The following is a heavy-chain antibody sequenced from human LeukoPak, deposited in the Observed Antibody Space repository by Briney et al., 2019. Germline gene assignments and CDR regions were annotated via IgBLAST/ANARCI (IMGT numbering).Heavy chain of an antibody. D-gene: IGHD6-6*01. CDR1: GFTFSNYE. V-gene: IGHV3-48*03. CDR3: ASYSSSSAWFDP. J-gene: IGHJ5*02. Sequence: GGSLRLSCAASGFTFSNYEMNWVRQAPGRGLEWVSYISSGGSLIYYADSVKGRFTISRDNAKNSPYLQMNSLRAEDTAVYYCASYSSSSAWFDPWGQGTLVTVSS. CDR2: ISSGGSLI.